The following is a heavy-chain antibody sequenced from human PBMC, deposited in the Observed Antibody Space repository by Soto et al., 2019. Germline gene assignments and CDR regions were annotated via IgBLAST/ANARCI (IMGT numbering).Heavy chain of an antibody. J-gene: IGHJ4*02. CDR1: GGTFSSYA. D-gene: IGHD2-15*01. V-gene: IGHV1-69*13. Sequence: SVKVSCKASGGTFSSYAISWVRQAPGQGLEWMGGIIPIFGTANYAQKFQGRVTITADESTSTAYMELSSLRSEDTAVYYCARDFSGSGNFDYWGQGTLVTVSS. CDR3: ARDFSGSGNFDY. CDR2: IIPIFGTA.